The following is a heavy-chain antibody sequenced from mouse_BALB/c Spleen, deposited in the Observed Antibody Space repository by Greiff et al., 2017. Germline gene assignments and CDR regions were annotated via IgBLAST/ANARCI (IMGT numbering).Heavy chain of an antibody. J-gene: IGHJ4*01. V-gene: IGHV1-4*02. CDR1: GYTFTSYT. Sequence: VQLQQSAAELARPGASVKMSCKASGYTFTSYTMHWVKQRPGQGLEWIGYINPSSGYTEYNQKFKDKTTLTVDKSSSTAYMQLSSLTSEDSAVYYCARSPYYGNLYYAMDYWGQGTSVTVSS. D-gene: IGHD2-10*01. CDR2: INPSSGYT. CDR3: ARSPYYGNLYYAMDY.